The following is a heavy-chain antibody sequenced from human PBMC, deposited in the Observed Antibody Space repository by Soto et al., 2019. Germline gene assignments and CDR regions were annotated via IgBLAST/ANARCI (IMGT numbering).Heavy chain of an antibody. D-gene: IGHD3-16*01. J-gene: IGHJ4*02. V-gene: IGHV4-30-4*01. CDR2: IYYSGST. CDR3: ARRQNYVIMAGYDEYY. Sequence: PSETLSLSCTVSGGSISSGDYYWSWIRQPPGKGLEWIGYIYYSGSTYYNPSLKSRVTISVDASKNQFSLKLSSVTAADTAVYYGARRQNYVIMAGYDEYYWGRGTQGTVT. CDR1: GGSISSGDYY.